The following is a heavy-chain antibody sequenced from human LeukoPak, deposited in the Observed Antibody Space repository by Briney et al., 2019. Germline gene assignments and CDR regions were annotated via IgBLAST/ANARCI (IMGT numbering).Heavy chain of an antibody. CDR3: AKDCCSSSQTYYYYMDV. CDR1: GGSISSYY. J-gene: IGHJ6*03. V-gene: IGHV4-59*01. Sequence: SETLSLTCTVSGGSISSYYWSWIRQPPGKGLEWIGYIYYSGSTNYNPSLKSRVTISVDTSKNQFSLKLSSVTAADTAVYYCAKDCCSSSQTYYYYMDVWGKGTTVTISS. D-gene: IGHD6-13*01. CDR2: IYYSGST.